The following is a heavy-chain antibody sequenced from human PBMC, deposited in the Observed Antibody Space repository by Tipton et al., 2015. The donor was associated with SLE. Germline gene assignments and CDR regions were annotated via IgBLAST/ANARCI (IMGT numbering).Heavy chain of an antibody. CDR2: INHSGST. J-gene: IGHJ6*02. CDR3: ARGRVTWRGAIIGVDV. D-gene: IGHD2-21*02. Sequence: TLSLTCAVYGGSFSGYYWSWIRQPPGKGLEWIGEINHSGSTNYNPSLKSRVTISVDTSKNQVSLKLTSVTAADTAVYYCARGRVTWRGAIIGVDVWGQGTTVTVSS. V-gene: IGHV4-34*01. CDR1: GGSFSGYY.